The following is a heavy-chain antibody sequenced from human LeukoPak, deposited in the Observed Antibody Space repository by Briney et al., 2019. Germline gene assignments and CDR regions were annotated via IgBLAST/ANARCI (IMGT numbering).Heavy chain of an antibody. Sequence: ASVKVSCEASGYTFSGSYIYWARQAPGQRLEWMGWINPNSGDTHYAQDFQGRVAMTRDTSITTAYMELSSLRSDDTGVYYCARGFYGMDVGGQGTTVTVSS. V-gene: IGHV1-2*02. CDR3: ARGFYGMDV. J-gene: IGHJ6*02. CDR1: GYTFSGSY. CDR2: INPNSGDT.